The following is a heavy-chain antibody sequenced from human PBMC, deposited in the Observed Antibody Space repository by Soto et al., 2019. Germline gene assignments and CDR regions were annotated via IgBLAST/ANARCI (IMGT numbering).Heavy chain of an antibody. CDR3: ARVAAMPRVDY. J-gene: IGHJ4*02. CDR2: IYYSGST. CDR1: GGSVSSGSYY. V-gene: IGHV4-61*01. D-gene: IGHD2-2*01. Sequence: SETLSLTCTVSGGSVSSGSYYWSWIRQPPGKGLEWIGYIYYSGSTNYNPSLKSRVTISVDTSKNQFSLKLSSVTAADTAVYYCARVAAMPRVDYWGQGTLVTVSS.